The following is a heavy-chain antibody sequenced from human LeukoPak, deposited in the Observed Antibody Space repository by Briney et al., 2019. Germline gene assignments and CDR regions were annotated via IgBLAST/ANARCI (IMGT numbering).Heavy chain of an antibody. D-gene: IGHD3-10*01. V-gene: IGHV4-61*08. CDR2: IYYSGST. Sequence: PSQTLSLTCTVSGDSISSGGYYWSWIRQPPGKGLEWIGYIYYSGSTNYNPSLKSRVTISVDTSKNQFSLKLTSVTAADTAVYYCARQGNFWFGEYDYWGQGTLVTVSS. J-gene: IGHJ4*02. CDR3: ARQGNFWFGEYDY. CDR1: GDSISSGGYY.